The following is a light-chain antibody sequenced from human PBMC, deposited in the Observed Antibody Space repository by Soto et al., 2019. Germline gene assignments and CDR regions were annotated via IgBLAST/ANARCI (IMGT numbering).Light chain of an antibody. CDR2: LNSYGSH. CDR1: SGHSSYA. Sequence: QPVLTQSPSASASLGASVKLTCTLSSGHSSYAIAWHQQQPEKGPRYLMKLNSYGSHSKGDGIPDRFSGSSSGAERYLTISSLQSEDEADYYCQTWGTGIAVFGGGTQLTVL. J-gene: IGLJ7*01. V-gene: IGLV4-69*01. CDR3: QTWGTGIAV.